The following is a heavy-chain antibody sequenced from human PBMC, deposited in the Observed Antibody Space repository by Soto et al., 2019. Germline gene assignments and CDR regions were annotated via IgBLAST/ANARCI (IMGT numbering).Heavy chain of an antibody. CDR2: VHDSWGC. Sequence: QVPLQESGPGLVKPSETLSLSCTVSGGSISNYYWSWFRQTPGKGLEWIGYVHDSWGCNYNPSLKSRVAISLDTSKRQFSQKLTSVTATATAVYYCARQGFGALHCLVDVWGQGTTVTVSS. CDR3: ARQGFGALHCLVDV. V-gene: IGHV4-59*08. D-gene: IGHD3-10*01. J-gene: IGHJ6*02. CDR1: GGSISNYY.